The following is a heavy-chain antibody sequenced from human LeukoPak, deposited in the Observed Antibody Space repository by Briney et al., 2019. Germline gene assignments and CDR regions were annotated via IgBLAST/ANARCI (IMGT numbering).Heavy chain of an antibody. CDR1: GFTFTRFW. CDR2: INPDGTKT. J-gene: IGHJ5*02. Sequence: GGSLRLSCAASGFTFTRFWLTWVRQSPGKGLEWVVNINPDGTKTTYVDSVEGRFAISRDNARNSVFLLMTSLRAEDTAMYYCATAPASVDSSWGQGTLVAVSS. D-gene: IGHD3-3*01. V-gene: IGHV3-7*01. CDR3: ATAPASVDSS.